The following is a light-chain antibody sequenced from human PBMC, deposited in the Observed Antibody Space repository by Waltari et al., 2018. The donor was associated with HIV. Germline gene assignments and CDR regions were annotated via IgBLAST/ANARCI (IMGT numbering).Light chain of an antibody. CDR2: RNK. CDR3: ASWDDSLSGYVV. V-gene: IGLV1-47*01. J-gene: IGLJ2*01. CDR1: GSNIGGNY. Sequence: QSVLTQPPSASGTPGQRVTISCSGSGSNIGGNYVYWYQQLPGTAPKPRIYRNKPRPSGVPARFSGSKSGTSASMAISGLRSEDEADYYCASWDDSLSGYVVFGGGTKLTVL.